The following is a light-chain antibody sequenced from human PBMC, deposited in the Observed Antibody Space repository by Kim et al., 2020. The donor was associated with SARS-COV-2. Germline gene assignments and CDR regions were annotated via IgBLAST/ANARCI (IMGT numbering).Light chain of an antibody. CDR2: EDN. Sequence: GNTVTIACTRSSGSIASNYVQWYQQRPGSSPTTVIYEDNQRPSGGLDRLSGSIDSSSNSASLIISGLKTEDEADHYCQSYDSSSWVFGGGTKLTVL. J-gene: IGLJ3*02. CDR1: SGSIASNY. V-gene: IGLV6-57*01. CDR3: QSYDSSSWV.